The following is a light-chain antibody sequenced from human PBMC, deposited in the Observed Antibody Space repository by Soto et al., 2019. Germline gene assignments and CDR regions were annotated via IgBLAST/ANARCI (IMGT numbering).Light chain of an antibody. Sequence: QSALTQPASVSGSPGQSITISCTGTSSDVAGYNHVSWYQHHPGKAPKLMIYEVTKRPSGVSNRFSGSKSGDTASLTISGLQAEDEADYYCNSNKASTTRISGTGTKVTVL. CDR3: NSNKASTTRI. J-gene: IGLJ1*01. CDR1: SSDVAGYNH. V-gene: IGLV2-14*01. CDR2: EVT.